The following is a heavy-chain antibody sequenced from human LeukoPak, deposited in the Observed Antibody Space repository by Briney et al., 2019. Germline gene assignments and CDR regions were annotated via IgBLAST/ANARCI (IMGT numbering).Heavy chain of an antibody. CDR2: IIPIFGTA. CDR1: GGTFSSYA. V-gene: IGHV1-69*13. D-gene: IGHD3-22*01. CDR3: ARENGYYYDSSGYPYYFDY. J-gene: IGHJ4*02. Sequence: SVKVSCKASGGTFSSYAISWVRQAPGQGLEWMGGIIPIFGTANYAQKFQGRVTITADESTSTAYMELSSLRSEDTAVYYCARENGYYYDSSGYPYYFDYWGQGTLVTVSS.